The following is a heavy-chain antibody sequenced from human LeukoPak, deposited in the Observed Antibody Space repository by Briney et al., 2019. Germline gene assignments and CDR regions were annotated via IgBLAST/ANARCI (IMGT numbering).Heavy chain of an antibody. CDR1: VFTLSNAW. Sequence: PGGSLRLSCAASVFTLSNAWVICVRQAPGKGLEWVGRIKSKTDGGTTDYAAPVKGRFTISRDDSKNTLYLQMNSLKTEDTAVYYSTTGEKTTKSYYDYWGQGTLVTVSS. V-gene: IGHV3-15*01. D-gene: IGHD1-26*01. CDR3: TTGEKTTKSYYDY. J-gene: IGHJ4*02. CDR2: IKSKTDGGTT.